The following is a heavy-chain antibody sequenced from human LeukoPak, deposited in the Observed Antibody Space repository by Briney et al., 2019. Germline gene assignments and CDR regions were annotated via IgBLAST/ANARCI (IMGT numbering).Heavy chain of an antibody. Sequence: GGSLRLSCAVSGITLSNYGMSWVRQAPGKGLEWVTGISDSGGATNYADSVKGRFTISRDNRKNTLYLQMNSLRAEDTAVYFCAKRGVVIRVILVGFHKQAYYFDSWGQGALVTVSS. V-gene: IGHV3-23*01. CDR1: GITLSNYG. D-gene: IGHD3-22*01. J-gene: IGHJ4*02. CDR3: AKRGVVIRVILVGFHKQAYYFDS. CDR2: ISDSGGAT.